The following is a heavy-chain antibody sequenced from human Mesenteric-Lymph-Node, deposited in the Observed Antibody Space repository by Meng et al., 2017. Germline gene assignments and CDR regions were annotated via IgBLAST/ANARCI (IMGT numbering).Heavy chain of an antibody. CDR3: AKAPLRTCTGAIGDPFDS. CDR2: ISYDGSNK. D-gene: IGHD2-8*02. J-gene: IGHJ4*02. CDR1: GFTFSSYA. V-gene: IGHV3-30*07. Sequence: GESLKISCAASGFTFSSYAMHWVRQAPGKGLEWVAVISYDGSNKYYADSVKGRFTISRDNSKNTLYLQMNSLRAEDSAVYYCAKAPLRTCTGAIGDPFDSWGQGTLVTVSS.